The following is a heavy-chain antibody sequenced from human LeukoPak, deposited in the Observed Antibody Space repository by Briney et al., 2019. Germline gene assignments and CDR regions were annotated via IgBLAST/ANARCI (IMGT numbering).Heavy chain of an antibody. Sequence: ASVKVSCKASEYTFTISYMHWVPQAPGQGLEWMGIINPSSGSTSYAQNFQGRVTMTRDTSTSTVYMELSSLRAEDTAVYYCARDFLYGAGITEFDYWGQGTLVIVSS. CDR1: EYTFTISY. CDR3: ARDFLYGAGITEFDY. D-gene: IGHD3-10*01. J-gene: IGHJ4*02. V-gene: IGHV1-46*01. CDR2: INPSSGST.